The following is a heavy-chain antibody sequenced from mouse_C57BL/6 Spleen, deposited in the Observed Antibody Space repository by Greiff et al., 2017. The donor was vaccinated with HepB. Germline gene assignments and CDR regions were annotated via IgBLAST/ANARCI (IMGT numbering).Heavy chain of an antibody. D-gene: IGHD2-4*01. Sequence: EVQGVESGGDLVKPGGSLKLSCAASGFTFSSYGMSWVRQTPDKRLEWVATISSGGSYTYYPDSVKGRFTISRDNAKNTLYLQMSSLKSEDTAMYYCARQWGYDYYFDYWGQGTTLTVSS. CDR2: ISSGGSYT. CDR1: GFTFSSYG. CDR3: ARQWGYDYYFDY. J-gene: IGHJ2*01. V-gene: IGHV5-6*01.